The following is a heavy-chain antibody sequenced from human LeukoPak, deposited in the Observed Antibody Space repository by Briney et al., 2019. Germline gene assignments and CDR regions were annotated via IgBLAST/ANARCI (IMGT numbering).Heavy chain of an antibody. D-gene: IGHD4-23*01. CDR3: AAEGRPTVVTFRKGAVDL. Sequence: GTSVKVSCKASGFTFTSSAVQWVRQARGQRLEWIGWIVVGSGNTNYAQKFRERVTITRDMSTSTVYMELSSLRSEDTAVYYCAAEGRPTVVTFRKGAVDLWGQGTMVTVSS. J-gene: IGHJ3*01. V-gene: IGHV1-58*01. CDR1: GFTFTSSA. CDR2: IVVGSGNT.